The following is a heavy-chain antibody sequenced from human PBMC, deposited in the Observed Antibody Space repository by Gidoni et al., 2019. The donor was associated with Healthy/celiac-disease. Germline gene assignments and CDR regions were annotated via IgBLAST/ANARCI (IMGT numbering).Heavy chain of an antibody. D-gene: IGHD3-10*01. V-gene: IGHV3-21*01. Sequence: EVQLVESGGGLVKPGGSLRLSCAASGFTFSSYSLNWVRQAPGKGLEWVSSISSSSSYIYYADSVKGRFTISRDNAKNSLYLQMNSLRAEDTAVYYCARDKSKRSYNFDYWGQGTLVTVSS. J-gene: IGHJ4*02. CDR3: ARDKSKRSYNFDY. CDR1: GFTFSSYS. CDR2: ISSSSSYI.